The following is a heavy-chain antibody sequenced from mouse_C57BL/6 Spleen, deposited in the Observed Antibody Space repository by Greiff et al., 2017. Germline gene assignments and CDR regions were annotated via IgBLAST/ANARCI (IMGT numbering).Heavy chain of an antibody. J-gene: IGHJ1*03. V-gene: IGHV1-52*01. D-gene: IGHD2-5*01. CDR1: GYTFTSYW. CDR2: IDPSDSET. CDR3: ARWGYSNHWYFDV. Sequence: QVQLQQPGAELVRPGSSVKLSCKASGYTFTSYWMHWVKQRPIQGLEWIGNIDPSDSETHYNQKFKDKATLTVDKSSSTAYMQLSSLTSEDSAVYYCARWGYSNHWYFDVWGTGTTVTVSS.